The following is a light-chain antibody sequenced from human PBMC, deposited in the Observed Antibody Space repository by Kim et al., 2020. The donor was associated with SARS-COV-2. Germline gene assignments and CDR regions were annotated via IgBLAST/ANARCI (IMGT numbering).Light chain of an antibody. CDR2: GAS. CDR1: QSVSSSY. J-gene: IGKJ2*01. V-gene: IGKV3-20*01. Sequence: EIVLTQSPGTLSLSPGERATLSCRTSQSVSSSYLAWYHQKPGQSPRLLIYGASSRATGIPDRFSGSGSGTNDTLTISRLEPEDFAVYFCQQYGSSFGQGTKLEI. CDR3: QQYGSS.